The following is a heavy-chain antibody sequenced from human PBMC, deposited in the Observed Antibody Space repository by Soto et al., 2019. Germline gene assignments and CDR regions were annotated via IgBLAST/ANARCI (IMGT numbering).Heavy chain of an antibody. CDR1: GFTFTSSA. D-gene: IGHD3-10*01. Sequence: SVKVSCKASGFTFTSSAMQWVRQARGQRLEWIGWIVVGSGNTNYAQKFQERVTITRDMSTSTAYMELSSLRSEDTAVYYCAADLSRGSGSYYISAFDIWGQGTMVTVSS. CDR2: IVVGSGNT. CDR3: AADLSRGSGSYYISAFDI. J-gene: IGHJ3*02. V-gene: IGHV1-58*02.